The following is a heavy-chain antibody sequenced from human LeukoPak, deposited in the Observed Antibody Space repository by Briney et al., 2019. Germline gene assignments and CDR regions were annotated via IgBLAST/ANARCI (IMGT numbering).Heavy chain of an antibody. CDR1: GGSISSYY. CDR2: IYDSGCT. Sequence: PSETLSLTCTVSGGSISSYYWSWIRQPPGKGLEWIGNIYDSGCTNYNPSLKSRLTISVDTSKNQCSLKLSSVTAADTAVYYCARQSISGSSLSYFDYWGQGTLVNVSS. CDR3: ARQSISGSSLSYFDY. V-gene: IGHV4-59*01. J-gene: IGHJ4*02. D-gene: IGHD3-22*01.